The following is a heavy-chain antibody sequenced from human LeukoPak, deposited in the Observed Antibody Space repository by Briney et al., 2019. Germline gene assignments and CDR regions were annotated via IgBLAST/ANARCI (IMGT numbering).Heavy chain of an antibody. CDR2: IDHRGST. D-gene: IGHD3-22*01. CDR1: GGSISTYY. Sequence: PSETLSLTCSVSGGSISTYYWNWIRQPPGQGLEWIGHIDHRGSTNYNPSLRGRVTISVDTSKNQFSLKLSSVTAADTAVYYCASPAPYDSSGYGAFDIWGQGTMVTVSS. V-gene: IGHV4-59*08. J-gene: IGHJ3*02. CDR3: ASPAPYDSSGYGAFDI.